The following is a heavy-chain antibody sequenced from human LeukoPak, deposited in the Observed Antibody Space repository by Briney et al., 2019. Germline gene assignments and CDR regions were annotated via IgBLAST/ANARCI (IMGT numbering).Heavy chain of an antibody. J-gene: IGHJ4*02. CDR1: GYTFTGYY. CDR2: INPNSGGT. Sequence: ASVKVSCKASGYTFTGYYMHWVRQAPGQGLEWMGWINPNSGGTHHAQKFQGRVTMTRDTSISTAYMELSRLRSDDTAVYYCARHLTYYYDSSGTALRYWGQGTLVTVSS. D-gene: IGHD3-22*01. CDR3: ARHLTYYYDSSGTALRY. V-gene: IGHV1-2*02.